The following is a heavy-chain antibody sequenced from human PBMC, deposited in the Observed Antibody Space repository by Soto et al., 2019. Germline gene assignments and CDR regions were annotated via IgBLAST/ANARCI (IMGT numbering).Heavy chain of an antibody. D-gene: IGHD3-10*01. Sequence: GGSLRLSCAASGFAFSTYGMQWVRQAPGKGLEWVAVISYDGYLKYYVDAVKGRFTVARDNSKNTLFLEMNSLRVEDTAVYFCAKDFKVSGSHYGTLNYYYGMDVWGQGTTVTVSS. V-gene: IGHV3-30*18. CDR1: GFAFSTYG. J-gene: IGHJ6*02. CDR2: ISYDGYLK. CDR3: AKDFKVSGSHYGTLNYYYGMDV.